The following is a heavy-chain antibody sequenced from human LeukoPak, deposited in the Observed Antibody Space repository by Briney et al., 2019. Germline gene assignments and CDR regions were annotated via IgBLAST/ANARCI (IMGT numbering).Heavy chain of an antibody. V-gene: IGHV4-34*01. Sequence: SETLSLTCAVYGGSFSGYYWSWIRQPPGKGLEWIGEINHSGGTNYNPSLKSRVTISVDTSKNQFSLKLSSVTAADTAVYYCARGQGDYGSSFSFDYWGQGTLVTVSS. D-gene: IGHD3-10*01. CDR1: GGSFSGYY. CDR3: ARGQGDYGSSFSFDY. J-gene: IGHJ4*02. CDR2: INHSGGT.